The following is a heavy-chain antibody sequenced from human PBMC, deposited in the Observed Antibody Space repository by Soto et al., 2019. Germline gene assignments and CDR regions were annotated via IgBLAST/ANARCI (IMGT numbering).Heavy chain of an antibody. CDR3: ASPNYDFWSGYPPGYYGMDV. CDR1: GYTFTSYG. D-gene: IGHD3-3*01. CDR2: ISAYNGNT. Sequence: ASVKVSCKASGYTFTSYGISWVRQAPGQGLEWMGWISAYNGNTNYAQKLQGRVTMTTDTSTSTAYMELRSLRSEDTAVYYCASPNYDFWSGYPPGYYGMDVWGQGTTVTVSS. V-gene: IGHV1-18*04. J-gene: IGHJ6*02.